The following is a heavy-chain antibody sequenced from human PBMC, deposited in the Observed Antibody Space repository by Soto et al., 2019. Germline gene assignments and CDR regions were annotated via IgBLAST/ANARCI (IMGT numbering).Heavy chain of an antibody. D-gene: IGHD4-17*01. Sequence: SETLSLTCTVSGGSISSYYWSWIRQPPGKGLEWIGYIYYSGSTNYNPSLKSRVTISVDTSKNQFSLKLSSVTAADTAVYYCARGYGDYSAFDIWGQGTMDTVS. CDR2: IYYSGST. V-gene: IGHV4-59*01. J-gene: IGHJ3*02. CDR1: GGSISSYY. CDR3: ARGYGDYSAFDI.